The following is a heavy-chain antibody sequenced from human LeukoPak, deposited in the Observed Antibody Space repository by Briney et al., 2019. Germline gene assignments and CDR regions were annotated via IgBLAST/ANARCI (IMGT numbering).Heavy chain of an antibody. Sequence: ASVKVSCKASGGTFSSYAISWVRQAPGQGLEWMGRIIPILGIANYAQKFQGRVTITADKSTSTAYMELSSLRSEDTAVYYCARPGIQLWSLGVDYGMDVWGQGTTVTVSS. CDR2: IIPILGIA. CDR1: GGTFSSYA. J-gene: IGHJ6*02. V-gene: IGHV1-69*04. D-gene: IGHD5-18*01. CDR3: ARPGIQLWSLGVDYGMDV.